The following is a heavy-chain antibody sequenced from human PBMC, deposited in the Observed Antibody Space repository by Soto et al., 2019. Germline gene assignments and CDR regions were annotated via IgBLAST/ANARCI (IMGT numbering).Heavy chain of an antibody. CDR2: IWYDGSNK. CDR3: ARVRGYSGYDFDY. J-gene: IGHJ4*02. D-gene: IGHD5-12*01. V-gene: IGHV3-33*01. Sequence: QVQLVESGGGVVQPGRSLRLSCAASGFTFSSYGMHWVRQAPGKGLEWVAVIWYDGSNKYYADSVKGRFTISRDNSKNTLYLQMNSLRAEDTDVYYCARVRGYSGYDFDYWGQGTLVTVSS. CDR1: GFTFSSYG.